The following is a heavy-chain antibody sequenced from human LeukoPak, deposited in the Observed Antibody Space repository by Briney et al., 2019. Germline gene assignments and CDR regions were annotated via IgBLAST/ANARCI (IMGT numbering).Heavy chain of an antibody. D-gene: IGHD5-18*01. CDR3: ARLDTAMVFDY. J-gene: IGHJ4*02. CDR1: GGSISRSSYN. V-gene: IGHV4-39*01. Sequence: PSETLSLTCTVSGGSISRSSYNGGWVRQPPGKGREWIVSIYYSRSTYYSPSLKSRVTIDLSTSKNQYSLDPMTVAAAALALYSCARLDTAMVFDYWGQGTLVTVSS. CDR2: IYYSRST.